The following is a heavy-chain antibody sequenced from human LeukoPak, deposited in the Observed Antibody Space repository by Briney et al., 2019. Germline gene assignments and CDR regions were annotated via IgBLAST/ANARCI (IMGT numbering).Heavy chain of an antibody. CDR3: ARGPVGIAAAVRYYFDY. D-gene: IGHD6-13*01. Sequence: SETLSLTCTVSGGSISSSSYYWGWIRQPPGKGLEWIGSIYYSGSTYYNPSLKSRVTISVDTSKNQFSLKLSSVTAADTAVYYCARGPVGIAAAVRYYFDYWGRGTLVTVSS. CDR2: IYYSGST. V-gene: IGHV4-39*01. J-gene: IGHJ4*02. CDR1: GGSISSSSYY.